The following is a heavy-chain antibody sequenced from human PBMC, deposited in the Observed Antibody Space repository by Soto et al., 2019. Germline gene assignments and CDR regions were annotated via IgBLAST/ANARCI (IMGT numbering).Heavy chain of an antibody. D-gene: IGHD3-22*01. CDR2: IYYSGST. CDR3: ARVRDSSTYYLSFDS. J-gene: IGHJ4*02. Sequence: SETLSLTCTVSGDSISGHYWSWVRQPPGKRLECIGYIYYSGSTNYDPPLKSRVTISVDRSKNQFSLRLTSVTAADTAVYYCARVRDSSTYYLSFDSWGQGTRVTVSS. CDR1: GDSISGHY. V-gene: IGHV4-59*11.